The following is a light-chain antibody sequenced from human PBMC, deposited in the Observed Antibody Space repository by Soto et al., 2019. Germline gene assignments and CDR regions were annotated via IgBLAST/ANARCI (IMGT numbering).Light chain of an antibody. V-gene: IGLV7-46*01. CDR3: LLYSGGYV. CDR2: DTY. Sequence: QAVVTQEPSLTVSPGGTVTLTCGSSTGAVATGHYAYWFHQKPGQAPRPLIYDTYNRFSWTPARFSGPLLGGKAALTLSGAQPEDEADYYCLLYSGGYVFGPGTKVTVL. CDR1: TGAVATGHY. J-gene: IGLJ1*01.